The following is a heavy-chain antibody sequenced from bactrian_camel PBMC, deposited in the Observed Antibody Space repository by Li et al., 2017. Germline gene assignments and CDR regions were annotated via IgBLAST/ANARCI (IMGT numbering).Heavy chain of an antibody. CDR1: GDLTNIQS. V-gene: IGHV3S53*01. CDR3: GKVRLYGTPSIPNE. CDR2: IDRDGST. Sequence: HVQLVESGGGSVQAGGSLRLACEVSGDLTNIQSMAWFRQTPGNEREAVAAIDRDGSTSYHAQVKGRFAISRDNAKNMLYLQLNSLKPEDTAMYYCGKVRLYGTPSIPNERGQGTQVTVS. J-gene: IGHJ4*01. D-gene: IGHD3*01.